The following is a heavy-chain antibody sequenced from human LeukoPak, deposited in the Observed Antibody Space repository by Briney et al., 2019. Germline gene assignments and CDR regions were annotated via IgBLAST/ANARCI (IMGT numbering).Heavy chain of an antibody. CDR2: ISSSSSYI. D-gene: IGHD3-9*01. CDR1: GFTFSSYS. V-gene: IGHV3-21*04. Sequence: GGSLRLSCAASGFTFSSYSMNWVRQAPGKGLEWVSSISSSSSYIYYADSVKGRFTISRDNDKSSLLLQMNSLRDEDTAVYYCARGQGWLSDSWGQGIQVTVTS. J-gene: IGHJ4*02. CDR3: ARGQGWLSDS.